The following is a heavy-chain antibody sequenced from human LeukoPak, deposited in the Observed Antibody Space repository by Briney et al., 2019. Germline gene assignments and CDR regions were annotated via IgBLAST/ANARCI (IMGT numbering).Heavy chain of an antibody. D-gene: IGHD2-15*01. V-gene: IGHV4-59*08. CDR2: IYYSGIT. CDR3: ARHVLEGSQGIDY. Sequence: SETLSLTCTLSGGSISSYYWSWIRQPPGKGLEWIGYIYYSGITNYNPSLKSRVTISVDTSKNQFSLKLSSVTAADTAVYYCARHVLEGSQGIDYWGQGALVTVSS. CDR1: GGSISSYY. J-gene: IGHJ4*02.